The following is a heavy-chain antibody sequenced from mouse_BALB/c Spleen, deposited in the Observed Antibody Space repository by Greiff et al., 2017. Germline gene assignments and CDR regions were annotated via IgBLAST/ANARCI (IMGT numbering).Heavy chain of an antibody. D-gene: IGHD2-2*01. CDR3: ARSGGYDGFAY. J-gene: IGHJ3*01. V-gene: IGHV1-14*01. CDR1: GYTFTSYV. CDR2: INPYNDGT. Sequence: VQLQQSGAELVRPGVSVKISCKASGYTFTSYVMHWVKQKPGQGLEWIGYINPYNDGTKYNEKFKGKATLTSDKSSSTAYMELSSLTSEDSAVYYCARSGGYDGFAYWGQGTLVTVSA.